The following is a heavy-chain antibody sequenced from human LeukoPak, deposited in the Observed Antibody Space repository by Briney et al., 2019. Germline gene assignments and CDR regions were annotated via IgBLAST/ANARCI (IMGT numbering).Heavy chain of an antibody. CDR1: GFTFSSYA. CDR2: ITGSDGST. D-gene: IGHD1-14*01. J-gene: IGHJ6*02. V-gene: IGHV3-23*01. CDR3: AKGTGKYYYYGMDV. Sequence: GGSLRLSCAASGFTFSSYAMSWVRQAPGKGLEWVSAITGSDGSTYYAGSVKGRFTISRDNSKNTLYLQMNSLRAEDTAVYYCAKGTGKYYYYGMDVWGQGTTVTVSS.